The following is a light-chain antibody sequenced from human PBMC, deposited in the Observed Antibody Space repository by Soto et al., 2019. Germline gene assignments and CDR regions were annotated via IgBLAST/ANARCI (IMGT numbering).Light chain of an antibody. CDR1: QTISSY. J-gene: IGKJ2*01. Sequence: DIQMTQSPSSLSASVGDRVTITCRASQTISSYLNWYQQKPGKAPKLLIYAASSLQSGVPSRFSGSGSGTDFTLTISSLQHEDFATYYCQQSHSIPYTFGQGTKPDIK. CDR2: AAS. CDR3: QQSHSIPYT. V-gene: IGKV1-39*01.